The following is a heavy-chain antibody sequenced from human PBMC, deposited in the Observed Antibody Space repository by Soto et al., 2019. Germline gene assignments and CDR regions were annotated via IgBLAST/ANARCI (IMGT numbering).Heavy chain of an antibody. V-gene: IGHV4-61*01. CDR1: GGSVSSGRYY. J-gene: IGHJ4*02. CDR2: RYDSDRV. Sequence: SETLSLTCTVSGGSVSSGRYYWNWIRQSPGKGLEWIGYRYDSDRVNYNPSLKSRVTISVHTSNNQFSLKLSSVTAADTAVYYCARARNFLTGYYKGGFYYFDYWGQGTPVTVSS. CDR3: ARARNFLTGYYKGGFYYFDY. D-gene: IGHD3-9*01.